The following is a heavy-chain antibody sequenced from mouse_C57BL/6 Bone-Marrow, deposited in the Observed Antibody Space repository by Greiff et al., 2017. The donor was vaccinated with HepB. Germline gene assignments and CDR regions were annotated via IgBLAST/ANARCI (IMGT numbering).Heavy chain of an antibody. CDR3: ARSSLLLPYWYFDV. J-gene: IGHJ1*03. CDR2: IRNKANGYTT. Sequence: EVQLVESGGGLVQPGGSLSLSCAASGFTFTDYYMSWVRQPPGKALEWVGFIRNKANGYTTEYSASVKGRFTISRDNYQSILYLQMNALRAEVSATYYCARSSLLLPYWYFDVWGTGTTVTVSS. CDR1: GFTFTDYY. V-gene: IGHV7-3*01. D-gene: IGHD1-1*01.